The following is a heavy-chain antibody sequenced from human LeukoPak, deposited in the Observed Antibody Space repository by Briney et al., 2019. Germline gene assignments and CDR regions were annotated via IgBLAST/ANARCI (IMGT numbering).Heavy chain of an antibody. V-gene: IGHV4-59*01. D-gene: IGHD3-9*01. CDR1: DGSFSRYY. Sequence: PSETLSLTCSVSDGSFSRYYWNWIRQAPGKGLEWIGYVYYSDITKYNPSLKSRVTISMHTSGKQFSLRLTSVTAADTAVYYCATLQGMLRYFDWGQGTLVTVSS. J-gene: IGHJ4*02. CDR3: ATLQGMLRYFD. CDR2: VYYSDIT.